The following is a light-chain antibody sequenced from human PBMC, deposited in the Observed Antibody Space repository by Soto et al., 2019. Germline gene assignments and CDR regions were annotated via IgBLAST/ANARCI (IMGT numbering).Light chain of an antibody. CDR3: QHYYSHPPT. CDR1: QGIGNN. Sequence: AIRMTQSPSSFSASTGDRVTITCRASQGIGNNLAWYQRKPGRAPKLLISGASTLQIGVPSRFSGSGSGTEFTLTINYLQSEDFAIYYCQHYYSHPPTFGQGTNVEIK. J-gene: IGKJ1*01. CDR2: GAS. V-gene: IGKV1-8*01.